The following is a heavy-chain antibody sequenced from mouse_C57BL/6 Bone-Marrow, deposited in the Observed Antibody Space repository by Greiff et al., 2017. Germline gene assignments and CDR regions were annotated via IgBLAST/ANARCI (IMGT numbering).Heavy chain of an antibody. J-gene: IGHJ4*01. Sequence: VQLQQSGAELVRPGTSVKLSCKASGYTFTSYWMHWVKQRPGQGLEWIGVIDPSDSYTNYNQKFKGKATLTVDTSSSTAYMQLSSLTSEDSAVYYCARGSDMDYWGQGTSVTVSS. CDR3: ARGSDMDY. D-gene: IGHD6-1*01. CDR2: IDPSDSYT. V-gene: IGHV1-59*01. CDR1: GYTFTSYW.